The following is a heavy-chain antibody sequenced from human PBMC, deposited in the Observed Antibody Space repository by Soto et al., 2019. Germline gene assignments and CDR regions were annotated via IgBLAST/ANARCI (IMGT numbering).Heavy chain of an antibody. CDR2: IHAIFDTA. V-gene: IGHV1-69*13. Sequence: GASVKVSCKASGYTFTNYAIHWVRRAPGQRLEWMGGIHAIFDTANYAQKFQDRVTITADESTSTAYMELSSLRSEDTAVYYCARSVLCYDSSGYYYSCYYGMDVWGQGTTVTVSS. D-gene: IGHD3-22*01. CDR1: GYTFTNYA. CDR3: ARSVLCYDSSGYYYSCYYGMDV. J-gene: IGHJ6*02.